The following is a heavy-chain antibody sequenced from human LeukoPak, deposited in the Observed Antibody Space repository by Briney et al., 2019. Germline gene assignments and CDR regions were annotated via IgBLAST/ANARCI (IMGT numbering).Heavy chain of an antibody. CDR1: CGSINNYY. J-gene: IGHJ3*02. CDR2: IYYSGSA. V-gene: IGHV4-59*01. Sequence: PSETLSLTCTVSCGSINNYYWSWIRQPPGKGLDWIGYIYYSGSANYNPSLKSRVTISVDTSKNHFSLKLSSVTAADTAVYYCARYRNEALFAFDIWGQGTMVTVSS. CDR3: ARYRNEALFAFDI. D-gene: IGHD1-14*01.